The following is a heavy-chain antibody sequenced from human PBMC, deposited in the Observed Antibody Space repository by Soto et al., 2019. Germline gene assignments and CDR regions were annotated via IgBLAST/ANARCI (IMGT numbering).Heavy chain of an antibody. J-gene: IGHJ4*02. CDR3: TTDQTAVVVPAALDY. CDR1: GFTFSNAW. CDR2: IKSKTDGGTT. D-gene: IGHD2-2*01. Sequence: GGSLRRSCAASGFTFSNAWMSWVRQAPGKGLEWVGRIKSKTDGGTTDYAAPVKGRFTISRDDSKNTLYLQMNSLKTEDTAVYYCTTDQTAVVVPAALDYWGQGTLVTVSS. V-gene: IGHV3-15*01.